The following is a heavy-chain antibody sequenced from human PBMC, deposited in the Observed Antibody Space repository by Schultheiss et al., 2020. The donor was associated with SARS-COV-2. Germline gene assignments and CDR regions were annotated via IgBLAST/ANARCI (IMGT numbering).Heavy chain of an antibody. CDR1: GGSISSYY. J-gene: IGHJ5*02. Sequence: SETLSLTCTVSGGSISSYYWSWIRQPPGKGLEWIGYIYYSGSTYYNPSLKSRVTISVDTSKNQFSLKLSSVTAADTAVYYCARGRGCSGGSCWRNWFDPWGQGTLVTVSS. CDR2: IYYSGST. CDR3: ARGRGCSGGSCWRNWFDP. V-gene: IGHV4-59*12. D-gene: IGHD2-15*01.